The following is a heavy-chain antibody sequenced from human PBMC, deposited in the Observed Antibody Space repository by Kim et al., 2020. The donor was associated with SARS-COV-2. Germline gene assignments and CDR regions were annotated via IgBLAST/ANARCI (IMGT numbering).Heavy chain of an antibody. Sequence: SETLSLTCTVSGGSISSYYWSWIRQPPGKGLEWIGYIYYSGSTNYNPSLKSRVTISVDTSKNQFSLKLSSVTAADTAVYYCARQGAVTSTKNYYYYGMDV. CDR3: ARQGAVTSTKNYYYYGMDV. CDR2: IYYSGST. D-gene: IGHD4-17*01. CDR1: GGSISSYY. J-gene: IGHJ6*01. V-gene: IGHV4-59*08.